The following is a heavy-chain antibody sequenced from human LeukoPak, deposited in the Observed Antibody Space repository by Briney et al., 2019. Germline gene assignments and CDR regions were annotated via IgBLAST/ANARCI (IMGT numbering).Heavy chain of an antibody. CDR3: VRGRYSSGWYRDKNWFDP. Sequence: PSETLSLTCTVSGYSISSGYYWGWIRQPPGKGLEWIAYIYHSGTTYYNPSLKSRATISVDTSKNQFSLKLSSVTAADTAVYYCVRGRYSSGWYRDKNWFDPWGQGTPVTVSS. CDR1: GYSISSGYY. CDR2: IYHSGTT. J-gene: IGHJ5*02. D-gene: IGHD6-19*01. V-gene: IGHV4-38-2*02.